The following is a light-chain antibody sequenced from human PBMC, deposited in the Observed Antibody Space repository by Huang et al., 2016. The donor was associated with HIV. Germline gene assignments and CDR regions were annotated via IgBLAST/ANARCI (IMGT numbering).Light chain of an antibody. J-gene: IGKJ5*01. V-gene: IGKV1-39*01. Sequence: DIQMTQSPSSLSASVGDRVTITCRASQSNSSYLNWYQQKPGKAPKLLIYAASSLQSGVPSRFSGSGSGTDFTLTISSLQPEDFATYFCQQSYSTPITFGQGTRLEMK. CDR1: QSNSSY. CDR3: QQSYSTPIT. CDR2: AAS.